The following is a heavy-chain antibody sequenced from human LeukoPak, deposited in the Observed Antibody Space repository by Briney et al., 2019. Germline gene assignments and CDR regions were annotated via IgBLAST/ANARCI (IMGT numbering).Heavy chain of an antibody. CDR3: ARDDLLSGYNFDY. Sequence: GGSLRLSCAASGFTFITYDLNWVRQATGKGLEWVSSISGSGNTMYYADSVKGRFTISRDNAKNSVYLQMTSLRAEDTAVYFCARDDLLSGYNFDYWGQGTLVTVSS. D-gene: IGHD3-9*01. J-gene: IGHJ4*02. V-gene: IGHV3-48*03. CDR2: ISGSGNTM. CDR1: GFTFITYD.